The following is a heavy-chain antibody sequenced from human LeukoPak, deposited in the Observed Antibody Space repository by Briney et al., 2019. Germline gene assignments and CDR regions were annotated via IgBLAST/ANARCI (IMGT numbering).Heavy chain of an antibody. D-gene: IGHD3-22*01. V-gene: IGHV4-34*01. CDR3: ARGLTYYYDSSGYYFDY. CDR2: INHSGST. Sequence: SETLSLTCAVYGGSFSGYYWSWIRQPPGKGLEWIGEINHSGSTNYNPSLKSRVTISVDTSKNQFSLKLSSVTAADTAVYYCARGLTYYYDSSGYYFDYWGQGTLVTVSS. J-gene: IGHJ4*02. CDR1: GGSFSGYY.